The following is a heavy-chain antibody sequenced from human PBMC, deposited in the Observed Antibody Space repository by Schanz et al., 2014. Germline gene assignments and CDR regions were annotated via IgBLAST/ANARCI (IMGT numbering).Heavy chain of an antibody. D-gene: IGHD6-19*01. CDR2: IISTGGTI. Sequence: QVQLVESGGGLVKPGGSLRLSCAASGFTFSSYYMSWIRQAPGKGLEWVSSIISTGGTIYYVDSVRGRFTISRDNAKNSLYLQMNSLRVDDTAVYYCARDPNTSAWLPYFDTWGQGTLVTVSS. J-gene: IGHJ4*02. V-gene: IGHV3-11*01. CDR3: ARDPNTSAWLPYFDT. CDR1: GFTFSSYY.